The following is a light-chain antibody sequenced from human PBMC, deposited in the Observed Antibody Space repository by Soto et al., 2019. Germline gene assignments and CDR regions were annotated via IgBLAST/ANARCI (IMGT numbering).Light chain of an antibody. V-gene: IGKV3-15*01. J-gene: IGKJ1*01. CDR1: ESVSTN. CDR2: GAS. CDR3: QQYNNWPGT. Sequence: EIEMTQSPATLSLAPGERVTLSCRASESVSTNLAWYQQKAGQAPRLLIYGASTRATGIPARFSGSGSGTEFTLTISGLQSEDCALYYCQQYNNWPGTFGQGTKVDIK.